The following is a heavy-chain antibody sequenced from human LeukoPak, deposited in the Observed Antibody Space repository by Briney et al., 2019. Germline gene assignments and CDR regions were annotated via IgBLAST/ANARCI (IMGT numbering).Heavy chain of an antibody. J-gene: IGHJ6*03. CDR3: ARDLYGIHYYYYYYMDV. V-gene: IGHV3-48*01. CDR2: ISSSSSTI. CDR1: GFTFSSYS. D-gene: IGHD4-17*01. Sequence: PGGSLRLSCAASGFTFSSYSMNWVRQAPGKGLEWVSYISSSSSTIYYADSVKGRFTISRDNAKNSLYLQMNSLRAEDTAVYYCARDLYGIHYYYYYYMDVWGKGTTVTVSS.